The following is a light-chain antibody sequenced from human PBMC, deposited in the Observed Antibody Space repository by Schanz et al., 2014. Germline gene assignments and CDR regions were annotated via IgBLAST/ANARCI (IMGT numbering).Light chain of an antibody. CDR1: QSVDSGY. CDR2: GAS. Sequence: EIVLTQSPDTLSLSPGQRATLSCRTSQSVDSGYLVWYQQKPGQSPRLLIYGASNRATGIPDRFSGSGSGTDFSLTISRLEPEDFAVYYCQHRNNWQWTFGQGTKVEI. J-gene: IGKJ1*01. V-gene: IGKV3D-20*02. CDR3: QHRNNWQWT.